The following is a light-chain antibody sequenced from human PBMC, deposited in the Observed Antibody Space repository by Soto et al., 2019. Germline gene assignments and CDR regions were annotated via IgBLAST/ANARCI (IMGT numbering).Light chain of an antibody. CDR2: GAS. Sequence: EIVLTQSPGTLSLSTGQRATLSCRASQSVSSGRLAWYQQTTGQAPRLLIYGASSRATGIPDRFSGSGSGTYFTLSIIRLEPEDFAMYYCQQYGSSPFTFGGGTKVEIK. CDR3: QQYGSSPFT. CDR1: QSVSSGR. J-gene: IGKJ4*01. V-gene: IGKV3-20*01.